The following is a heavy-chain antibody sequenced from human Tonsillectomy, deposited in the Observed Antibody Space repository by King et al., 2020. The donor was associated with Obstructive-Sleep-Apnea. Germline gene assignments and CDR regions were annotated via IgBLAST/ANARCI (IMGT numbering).Heavy chain of an antibody. CDR2: IWYDGSKE. CDR1: GFTFSSYG. V-gene: IGHV3-33*06. Sequence: VQLVESGGGVVQPGRSLRLSCAAAGFTFSSYGMHWVRQAPGKGLEWVAVIWYDGSKEHYVDSVKGRFTISRDNSKSTLYLQMNSLRAEDTAIYYCAKGDYYDSSGYPYYFDNWGQGTLVTVSS. D-gene: IGHD3-22*01. CDR3: AKGDYYDSSGYPYYFDN. J-gene: IGHJ4*02.